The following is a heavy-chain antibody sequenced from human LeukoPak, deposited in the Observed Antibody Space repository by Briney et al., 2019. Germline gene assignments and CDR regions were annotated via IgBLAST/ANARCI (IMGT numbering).Heavy chain of an antibody. J-gene: IGHJ4*02. V-gene: IGHV6-1*01. CDR2: TYYRSKWYN. CDR3: ARTPSTSIAARPGFDY. Sequence: SQTRSLTCAISGDSVSSNSAAWNWIRQSPSRGLEWLGRTYYRSKWYNDYAVSVKSRITINPYTSKNQFSLQLNSVTPEDTAVYYCARTPSTSIAARPGFDYWGQGTLVTVSS. CDR1: GDSVSSNSAA. D-gene: IGHD6-6*01.